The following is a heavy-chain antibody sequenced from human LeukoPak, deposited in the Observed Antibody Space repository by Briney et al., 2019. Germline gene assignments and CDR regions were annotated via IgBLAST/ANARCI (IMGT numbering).Heavy chain of an antibody. V-gene: IGHV3-23*01. CDR1: GFTFSIYA. D-gene: IGHD2-2*01. Sequence: GGSLRLSCAASGFTFSIYAMSWVRQAPGKGLEWVSSISGNGGTTYYADSVKGRFTISRDNSKNTLYLQMNSLRAEDTAVYYCAKDRPCTTCSPSDYWGQGTLVTVSS. CDR2: ISGNGGTT. J-gene: IGHJ4*02. CDR3: AKDRPCTTCSPSDY.